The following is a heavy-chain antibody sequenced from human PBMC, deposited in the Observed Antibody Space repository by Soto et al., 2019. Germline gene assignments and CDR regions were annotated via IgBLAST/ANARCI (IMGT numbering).Heavy chain of an antibody. CDR3: ARDSFWSGYPLAGMDV. D-gene: IGHD3-3*01. Sequence: PSETLSLTCTVSGVSISSGGYYWSWIRQHPGKGLEWIGYIYYSGSTYYNPSLKSRVTISVDTSKNQFSLKLSSVTAADTAVYYCARDSFWSGYPLAGMDVWGQGTTVTVSS. V-gene: IGHV4-31*03. CDR1: GVSISSGGYY. J-gene: IGHJ6*02. CDR2: IYYSGST.